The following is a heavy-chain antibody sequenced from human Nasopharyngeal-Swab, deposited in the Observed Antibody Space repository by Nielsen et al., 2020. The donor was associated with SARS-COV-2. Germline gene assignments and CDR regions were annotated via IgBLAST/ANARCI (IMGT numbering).Heavy chain of an antibody. V-gene: IGHV4-34*01. CDR1: GGSFSGYY. Sequence: SETLSLTCAVYGGSFSGYYWSWIRQPPGKGLEWIGEINHSGSTNYNPSLKSRVTISVDTSKNQFSLKLSSVTAADTAVYYCARHPKRYCRSTSCYEGRGYYGMDVWGQGTTVTVSS. D-gene: IGHD2-2*01. CDR3: ARHPKRYCRSTSCYEGRGYYGMDV. CDR2: INHSGST. J-gene: IGHJ6*02.